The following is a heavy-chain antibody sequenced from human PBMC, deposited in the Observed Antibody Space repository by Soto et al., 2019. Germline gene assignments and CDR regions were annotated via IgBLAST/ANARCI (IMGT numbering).Heavy chain of an antibody. CDR2: IRSKAYGGTT. V-gene: IGHV3-49*03. Sequence: PGGSLRLSCTASGFTFGDYAMSWFRQAPGKGLEWVGFIRSKAYGGTTEYAASVKGRFTISRDDSKSIAYLQMNSLKTEDTAVYYCTRDNLDCSGTSCYLGWFDPWGQGTLVTVSS. CDR3: TRDNLDCSGTSCYLGWFDP. J-gene: IGHJ5*02. CDR1: GFTFGDYA. D-gene: IGHD2-2*01.